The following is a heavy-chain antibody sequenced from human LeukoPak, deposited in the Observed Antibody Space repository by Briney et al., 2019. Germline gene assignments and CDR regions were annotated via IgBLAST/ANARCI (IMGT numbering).Heavy chain of an antibody. V-gene: IGHV3-64*02. Sequence: GGSLRLSCAASGFTFSNSAMYWVRQAPGKGLEFVSVISTNGDRTYYADSVKGRFTISRDNSKNTLYLQMNSLRAEDTAVYYCARSDSSGWGDPFDYWGQGTLVTVSS. CDR1: GFTFSNSA. CDR3: ARSDSSGWGDPFDY. CDR2: ISTNGDRT. D-gene: IGHD6-19*01. J-gene: IGHJ4*02.